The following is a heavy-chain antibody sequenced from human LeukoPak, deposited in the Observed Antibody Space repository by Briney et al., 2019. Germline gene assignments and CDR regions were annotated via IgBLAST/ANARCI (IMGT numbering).Heavy chain of an antibody. CDR3: ARRDGPYYYGMDV. D-gene: IGHD5-24*01. J-gene: IGHJ6*02. CDR2: IYYSGST. Sequence: SETLSLTCTVSGGXISSYYCSWIRQPPGKGLEWIGFIYYSGSTNYNPSLKSRVTISVDTSKNQFSLKLSSVTAADTAVYYCARRDGPYYYGMDVWGQGTTVTVSS. CDR1: GGXISSYY. V-gene: IGHV4-59*08.